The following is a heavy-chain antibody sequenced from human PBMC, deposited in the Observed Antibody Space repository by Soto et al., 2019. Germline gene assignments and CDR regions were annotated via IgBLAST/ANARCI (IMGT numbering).Heavy chain of an antibody. CDR1: GGSISSSSYY. V-gene: IGHV4-39*01. Sequence: QLQLQESGPGLVKPSETLSRTCTVSGGSISSSSYYWGWIRQTPGKGLEWIGSIYYSGSTYYNPSLNSRVTISVDTSKNQFSMKLSSVTAVDTAVYHCASRPGYILNDYWGQGTLVTVSS. J-gene: IGHJ4*02. CDR2: IYYSGST. D-gene: IGHD5-12*01. CDR3: ASRPGYILNDY.